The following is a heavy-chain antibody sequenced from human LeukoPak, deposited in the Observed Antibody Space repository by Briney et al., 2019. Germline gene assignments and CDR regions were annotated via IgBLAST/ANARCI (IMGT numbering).Heavy chain of an antibody. D-gene: IGHD5-18*01. J-gene: IGHJ4*02. CDR1: GGSMRGFY. CDR2: FYYSRDT. CDR3: ARRRIQLWFAREPQGGDFDY. Sequence: SETLSLTCTVSGGSMRGFYWSWIRQPPGKGLEWIGYFYYSRDTNYNPALKSRVTISVDTSKNQFSLKLSSVTAAGTAVYYCARRRIQLWFAREPQGGDFDYWGQGTLVTVSS. V-gene: IGHV4-59*08.